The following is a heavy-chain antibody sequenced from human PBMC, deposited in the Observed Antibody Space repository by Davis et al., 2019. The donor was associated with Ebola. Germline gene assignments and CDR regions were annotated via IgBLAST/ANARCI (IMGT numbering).Heavy chain of an antibody. V-gene: IGHV3-33*08. CDR1: GFSFRSYG. D-gene: IGHD6-19*01. CDR2: IWYDGSNK. J-gene: IGHJ4*02. CDR3: AREVGGEESDY. Sequence: GESLKISCAVSGFSFRSYGMHWVRQAPGKGLEWVAVIWYDGSNKYYADSVKGRFTISRDNSKNTLYLQMNSLRAEDTAVYYCAREVGGEESDYWGQGTLVTVSS.